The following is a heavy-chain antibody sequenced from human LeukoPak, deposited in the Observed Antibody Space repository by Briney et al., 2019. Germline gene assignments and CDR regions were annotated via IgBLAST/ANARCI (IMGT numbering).Heavy chain of an antibody. V-gene: IGHV4-59*01. CDR3: ARAPVYGDFFFDY. J-gene: IGHJ4*02. CDR1: GGSISTYY. CDR2: IYYSGTT. Sequence: SETLSLTCTVSGGSISTYYWNWIRQPPGKGLEWIGYIYYSGTTNYNPSLKSRVSMSVDTSKNQFSLKLRSVTAADTAIYYCARAPVYGDFFFDYWGQGTLVTVSS. D-gene: IGHD4-17*01.